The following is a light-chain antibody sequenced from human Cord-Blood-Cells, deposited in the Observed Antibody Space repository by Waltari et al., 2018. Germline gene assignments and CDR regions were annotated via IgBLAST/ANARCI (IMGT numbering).Light chain of an antibody. V-gene: IGLV1-47*01. CDR2: RNN. CDR1: SSNIGRHY. J-gene: IGLJ2*01. Sequence: QSVLTQPPSASGTPGQRVTISCSGSSSNIGRHYVSWYQQLPGTAPKLLIYRNNQRPSGVPDRFSGSKSGTSASLAISGLRSEDEADYYCAAWDDSLSGPVFGGGTKLTVL. CDR3: AAWDDSLSGPV.